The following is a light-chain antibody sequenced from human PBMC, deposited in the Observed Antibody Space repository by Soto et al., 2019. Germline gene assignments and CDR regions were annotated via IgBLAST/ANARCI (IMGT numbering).Light chain of an antibody. CDR2: GAS. V-gene: IGKV3-20*01. CDR3: QQSGSSPLT. J-gene: IGKJ4*01. CDR1: QSVRSSY. Sequence: EIVLTQSPGTLSLSPGERATLSCRASQSVRSSYLAWYQQKPGQAPRLLIYGASSMATGIPDRFSGSGSGTDFTLTISRLEPEDFAVYYCQQSGSSPLTFGGGTKVEIK.